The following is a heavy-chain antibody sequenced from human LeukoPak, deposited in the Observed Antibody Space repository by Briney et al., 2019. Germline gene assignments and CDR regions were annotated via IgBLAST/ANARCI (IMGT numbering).Heavy chain of an antibody. CDR2: IRYDGSNK. D-gene: IGHD3-10*01. CDR3: AKVESRVRGVLNY. CDR1: GFTFSSYG. J-gene: IGHJ4*02. Sequence: PGGSLRLSCAASGFTFSSYGMHWVRQAPGKGLEWVAFIRYDGSNKYYADSVKGRFTISRDNSKNTLYLQMNSLRAEDTAVYYCAKVESRVRGVLNYWGQGTLVTVSS. V-gene: IGHV3-30*02.